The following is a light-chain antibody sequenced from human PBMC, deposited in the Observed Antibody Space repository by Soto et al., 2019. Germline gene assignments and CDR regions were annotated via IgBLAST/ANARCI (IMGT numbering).Light chain of an antibody. V-gene: IGLV1-47*02. J-gene: IGLJ3*02. CDR1: SSNLGGNY. CDR2: NNN. CDR3: AAWDDSLSGRV. Sequence: QSVLTQPHSASGTPGQRVTISCYGRSSNLGGNYVYWYQQLPGTAPKLLIYNNNQRPPGVPDRFSGSKSGPSASLAISGLRYEDEAAYSCAAWDDSLSGRVFGGGTKLTVL.